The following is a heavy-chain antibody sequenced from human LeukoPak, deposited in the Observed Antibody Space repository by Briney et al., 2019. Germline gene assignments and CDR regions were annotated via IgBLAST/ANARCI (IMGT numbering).Heavy chain of an antibody. Sequence: PGRSLRLSCAASGFTFSGYGMHWVRQPAGKGLEWVSALGTAGDTFYPGSVKGRFTISRDNAKKSLFLQMSSLRAEDTAIYYCARQSTPHGNFDYWGQGTLVTVSS. J-gene: IGHJ4*02. CDR3: ARQSTPHGNFDY. CDR1: GFTFSGYG. D-gene: IGHD5-24*01. CDR2: LGTAGDT. V-gene: IGHV3-13*01.